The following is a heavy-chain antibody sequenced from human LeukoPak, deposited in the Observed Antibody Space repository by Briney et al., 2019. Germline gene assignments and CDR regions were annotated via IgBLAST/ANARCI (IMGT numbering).Heavy chain of an antibody. CDR2: ISYDGSNK. Sequence: GGSLRLSCAASGFTFSSYAMSWVRQAPGKGLEWVAVISYDGSNKYYADSVKGRFTISRDNSKNTLYLQMNSLRAEDTAVYYCAREGGYDPKGGYFDYWGQGTLVTVSS. CDR3: AREGGYDPKGGYFDY. D-gene: IGHD3-22*01. J-gene: IGHJ4*02. CDR1: GFTFSSYA. V-gene: IGHV3-30*04.